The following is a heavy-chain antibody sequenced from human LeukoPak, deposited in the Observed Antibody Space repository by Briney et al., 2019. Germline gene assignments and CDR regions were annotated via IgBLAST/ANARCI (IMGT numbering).Heavy chain of an antibody. CDR3: AKDGSWSCTD. CDR2: IAHHGNNK. V-gene: IGHV3-30*02. D-gene: IGHD2-8*02. Sequence: GGSLRLSCGASGFTFSSSAMHWVRQGPGKGLEWVAYIAHHGNNKYYADSVKGRFTISRDNSKGSLYLQMNSLRAEDTAVYYCAKDGSWSCTDWGQGTLVRVSS. J-gene: IGHJ4*02. CDR1: GFTFSSSA.